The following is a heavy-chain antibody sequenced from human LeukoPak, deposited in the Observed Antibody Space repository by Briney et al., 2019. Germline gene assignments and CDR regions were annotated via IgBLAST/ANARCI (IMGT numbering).Heavy chain of an antibody. V-gene: IGHV4-39*01. J-gene: IGHJ4*02. CDR2: IYYSGST. Sequence: SETRSLTGTVFVGSISSSGYYWGWIRRPPGRGLGWIGSIYYSGSTYYNPSLKSRVTISVDTSKNQFSLKLSSVTAADTAVYYCARGGSGSYSFDYWGQGTLVTVSS. CDR1: VGSISSSGYY. D-gene: IGHD1-26*01. CDR3: ARGGSGSYSFDY.